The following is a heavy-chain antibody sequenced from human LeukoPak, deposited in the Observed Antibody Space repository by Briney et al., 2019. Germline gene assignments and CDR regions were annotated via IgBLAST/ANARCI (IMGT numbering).Heavy chain of an antibody. J-gene: IGHJ4*02. V-gene: IGHV1-46*01. D-gene: IGHD2-8*02. CDR2: IIPGGGST. Sequence: ASVKVSCKASGYTFTNYLLHWVRQAPGQGLEWAGRIIPGGGSTNYAQKFRDRVTMTRDTSTSTVYMELSSLRSEDTAVYHCVREESGGYFDYWGLGTLVTVSS. CDR3: VREESGGYFDY. CDR1: GYTFTNYL.